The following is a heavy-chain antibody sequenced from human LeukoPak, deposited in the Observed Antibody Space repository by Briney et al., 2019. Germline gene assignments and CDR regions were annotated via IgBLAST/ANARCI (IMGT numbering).Heavy chain of an antibody. CDR2: IYYSGST. V-gene: IGHV4-39*01. CDR1: GGTISSSSYY. CDR3: ARWIPSGATFDY. Sequence: SETLSLTCTVSGGTISSSSYYWGWIRQPPGKGLEWIGSIYYSGSTYYNPSLKSRVTISVDTSKNQFSLKLSSVTAADTAVYYCARWIPSGATFDYWGQGTLVTVSS. J-gene: IGHJ4*02. D-gene: IGHD1-26*01.